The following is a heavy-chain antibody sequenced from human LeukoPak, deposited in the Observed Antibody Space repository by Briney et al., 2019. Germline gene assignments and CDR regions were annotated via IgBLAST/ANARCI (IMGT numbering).Heavy chain of an antibody. Sequence: GGSLRLSCAASGFTFSSYEMNWVRQAPGKGLEWVSYISSSGSTIYYADSVKGRFTISRDNAENTLYLQLSSLRGEDTAVYYCARPKDSGDSVVAFDSWGQGTLVTVSS. D-gene: IGHD4-17*01. CDR1: GFTFSSYE. J-gene: IGHJ4*02. CDR2: ISSSGSTI. CDR3: ARPKDSGDSVVAFDS. V-gene: IGHV3-48*03.